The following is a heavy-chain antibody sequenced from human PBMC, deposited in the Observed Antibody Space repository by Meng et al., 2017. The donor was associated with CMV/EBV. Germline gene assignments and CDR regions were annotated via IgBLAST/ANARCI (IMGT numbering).Heavy chain of an antibody. CDR1: DSSISSCDYS. J-gene: IGHJ4*02. CDR2: IYYSGST. CDR3: ARVMGPNRTPYYFDY. V-gene: IGHV4-30-4*08. D-gene: IGHD1-14*01. Sequence: LALTCTGSDSSISSCDYSWSWIRQPPGKGLEWIGYIYYSGSTYYNPSLKSRVTISVDTSKNQFSLKLSSVTAADTAVYYCARVMGPNRTPYYFDYWGQGTLVTVSS.